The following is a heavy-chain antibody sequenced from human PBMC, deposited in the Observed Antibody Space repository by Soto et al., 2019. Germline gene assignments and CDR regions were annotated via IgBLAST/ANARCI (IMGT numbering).Heavy chain of an antibody. CDR2: ISGSGGST. CDR1: GFTFSSYA. CDR3: AKARFRDSSMFLLDY. Sequence: EVQLLESGGGLVQPGGSLRLSCAASGFTFSSYAMSWVRQAPGKGLEWVSAISGSGGSTYYADSVKGRFTISRDNSKNTLYLRMNSLRAEDTAVYYCAKARFRDSSMFLLDYWGQGTLVTVSS. D-gene: IGHD6-19*01. V-gene: IGHV3-23*01. J-gene: IGHJ4*02.